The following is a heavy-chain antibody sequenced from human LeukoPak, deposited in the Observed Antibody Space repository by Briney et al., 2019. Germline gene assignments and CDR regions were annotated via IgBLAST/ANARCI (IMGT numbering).Heavy chain of an antibody. CDR3: ARGARSDSSGPFDY. CDR1: GYTFTGYY. J-gene: IGHJ4*02. V-gene: IGHV1-2*02. Sequence: ASVKVSCKASGYTFTGYYIHWVRQAPGQGLEWMGWINPNSGGTSYAQKFQGRVTMTRDTSISTAYMELSRLRSDDTAVYYCARGARSDSSGPFDYWGQGTLVTVSS. D-gene: IGHD3-22*01. CDR2: INPNSGGT.